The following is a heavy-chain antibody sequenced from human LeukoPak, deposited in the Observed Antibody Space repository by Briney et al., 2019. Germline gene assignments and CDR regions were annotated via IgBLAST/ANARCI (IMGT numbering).Heavy chain of an antibody. CDR2: ISRDSGGT. J-gene: IGHJ6*03. CDR3: ASDALSRYRSAWGGDYCYMDV. CDR1: GYTFTGYY. D-gene: IGHD6-19*01. V-gene: IGHV1-2*02. Sequence: VASVKLSCEASGYTFTGYYMHWVRQAPGQGLGWMVWISRDSGGTNYAQTFQGRFTITTDTSMNTAYRELSRLTSDDTALYYCASDALSRYRSAWGGDYCYMDVWGKGTTVTVS.